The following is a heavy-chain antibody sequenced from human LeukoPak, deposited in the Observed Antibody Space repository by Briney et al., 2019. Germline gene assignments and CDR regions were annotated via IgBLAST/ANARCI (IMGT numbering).Heavy chain of an antibody. V-gene: IGHV1-18*01. D-gene: IGHD3-3*01. Sequence: GASVKVSCRASGYTFTNYGISWVRQAPGQGLGWMGWISAYSGNTNYAQNLQGRVTMTTDTSTSTAYMERRTRRSDDTAVYYCARAPDDYDFWSGPFDYWGRGTLVTVSS. CDR1: GYTFTNYG. CDR3: ARAPDDYDFWSGPFDY. CDR2: ISAYSGNT. J-gene: IGHJ4*02.